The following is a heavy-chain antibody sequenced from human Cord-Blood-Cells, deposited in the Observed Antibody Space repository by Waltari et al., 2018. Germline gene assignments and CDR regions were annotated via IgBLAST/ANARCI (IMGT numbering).Heavy chain of an antibody. CDR1: GGSISSSSYY. D-gene: IGHD3-9*01. V-gene: IGHV4-39*01. CDR3: ARHRAPYYDILTGYYDY. J-gene: IGHJ4*02. Sequence: QLQLQESGPGLVKPSETLSLTCTVSGGSISSSSYYWGWIRQPPGKGLEWIGSIYYSGSTYSNPSLKVRVTISVDTSKNQFSLKLSSVTAADTAVYYCARHRAPYYDILTGYYDYWGQGTLVTVSS. CDR2: IYYSGST.